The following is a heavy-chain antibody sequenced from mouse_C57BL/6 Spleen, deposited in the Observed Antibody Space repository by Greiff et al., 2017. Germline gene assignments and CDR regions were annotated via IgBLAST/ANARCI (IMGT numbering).Heavy chain of an antibody. V-gene: IGHV5-17*01. Sequence: EVKLMESGGGLVKPGGSLKLSCAASGFTFSDYGMHWVRQAPEKGLEWVAYISSGSSTIYYADTVKGRFTISRDNAKNTLFLQMTSLRSEDTAMYYGARPRSSTLYAMDYWGQGTSVTVSS. CDR1: GFTFSDYG. CDR2: ISSGSSTI. CDR3: ARPRSSTLYAMDY. D-gene: IGHD1-1*01. J-gene: IGHJ4*01.